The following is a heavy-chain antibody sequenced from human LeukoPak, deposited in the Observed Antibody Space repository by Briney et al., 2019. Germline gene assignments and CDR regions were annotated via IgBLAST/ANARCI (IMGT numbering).Heavy chain of an antibody. CDR2: IYGTGST. J-gene: IGHJ4*02. D-gene: IGHD3-16*01. V-gene: IGHV4-38-2*01. CDR3: ARYDSRGSASTRFDY. Sequence: PSETLSLTCAVSGYSLGKNYYWGWIRQPPGKGLEWIGRIYGTGSTSYNPSLMNRVTMSVDTSKNHFSLKLTSVTAADTAVYYCARYDSRGSASTRFDYWGQGILVTIS. CDR1: GYSLGKNYY.